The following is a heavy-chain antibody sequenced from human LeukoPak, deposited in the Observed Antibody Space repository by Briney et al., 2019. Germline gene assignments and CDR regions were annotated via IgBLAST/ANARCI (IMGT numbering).Heavy chain of an antibody. CDR3: AREGPRGNSQFDY. V-gene: IGHV3-33*01. D-gene: IGHD2/OR15-2a*01. CDR1: GFTFSSYG. Sequence: GGSLRLSCAASGFTFSSYGMHWVRQAPGKGLEWVALIWYDGSNKYYTDPVKGRLTISRDNSKNTLYLQMNSLRAEDTAIYYCAREGPRGNSQFDYWGQGTLVTVSS. CDR2: IWYDGSNK. J-gene: IGHJ4*02.